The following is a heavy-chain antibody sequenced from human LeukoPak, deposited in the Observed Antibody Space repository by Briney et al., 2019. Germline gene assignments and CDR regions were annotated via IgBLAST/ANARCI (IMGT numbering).Heavy chain of an antibody. Sequence: ASVKVSCKASGGTFGSYGISWVRQAPGQGLEWMGLISAYNGNTNYAQKLQGRVTMTTDTSTSTAYMELRSLRSDDTAVYYCARVAVVVAAPSFLDYWGQGTLVTVSS. V-gene: IGHV1-18*01. CDR3: ARVAVVVAAPSFLDY. J-gene: IGHJ4*02. CDR1: GGTFGSYG. D-gene: IGHD2-15*01. CDR2: ISAYNGNT.